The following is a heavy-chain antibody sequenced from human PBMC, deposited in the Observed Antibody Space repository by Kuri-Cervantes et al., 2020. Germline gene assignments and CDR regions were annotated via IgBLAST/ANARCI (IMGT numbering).Heavy chain of an antibody. CDR1: GFTFSSDI. D-gene: IGHD5-24*01. J-gene: IGHJ4*02. CDR3: ERGASMADY. CDR2: ISSSSSYI. V-gene: IGHV3-21*01. Sequence: GESLIISCASSGFTFSSDIRNWVRQAPGKGLEWVSSISSSSSYIYYADSVKGRFTISRDNAKNSLYLQINSLRAEDTAVYYCERGASMADYWGQGTLVTVSS.